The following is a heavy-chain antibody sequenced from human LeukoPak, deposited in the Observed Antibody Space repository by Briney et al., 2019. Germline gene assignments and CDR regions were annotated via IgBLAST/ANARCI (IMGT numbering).Heavy chain of an antibody. J-gene: IGHJ5*02. D-gene: IGHD6-13*01. V-gene: IGHV1-69*04. CDR2: IIPILVIA. CDR1: GGTFSSYA. CDR3: ARDPFSAAA. Sequence: ASVKCSCNASGGTFSSYAISWVRQAPGQGLEWMGRIIPILVIANYAQKFQGRVTITADKSTSTAYMELSSLRSEDTAVYYCARDPFSAAAWGQGTLVTVSS.